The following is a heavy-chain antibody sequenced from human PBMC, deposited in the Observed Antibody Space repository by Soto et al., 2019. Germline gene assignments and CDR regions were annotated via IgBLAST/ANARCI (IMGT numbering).Heavy chain of an antibody. CDR1: GFTFSSYG. CDR2: ISYDGSNK. V-gene: IGHV3-30*18. Sequence: QVQLVESGGGVVQPGRSLRLSCAASGFTFSSYGMHWVRQAPGKGLEWVAVISYDGSNKYYADSVKGRFTISRDNSKNTLYLQMNSRRAEDTAVYYCAKDRNTMVRGVFDYWGQGTLVTVSS. D-gene: IGHD3-10*01. CDR3: AKDRNTMVRGVFDY. J-gene: IGHJ4*02.